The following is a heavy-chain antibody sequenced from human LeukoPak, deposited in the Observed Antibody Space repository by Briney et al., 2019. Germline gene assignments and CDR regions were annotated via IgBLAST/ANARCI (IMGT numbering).Heavy chain of an antibody. J-gene: IGHJ4*02. Sequence: SQTLSLTCTVSGGSISSGDYYWSWIRQPPGKGLEWIGYIYYSRSTYYNPSLKSRVTISVDTSKNQFSLKLSSVTAADTAVYYCATETTGNYYPSDNWGQGTLVTVSS. V-gene: IGHV4-30-4*01. CDR2: IYYSRST. CDR1: GGSISSGDYY. D-gene: IGHD1-26*01. CDR3: ATETTGNYYPSDN.